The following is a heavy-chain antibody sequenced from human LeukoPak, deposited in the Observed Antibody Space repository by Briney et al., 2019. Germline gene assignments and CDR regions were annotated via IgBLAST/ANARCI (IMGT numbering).Heavy chain of an antibody. CDR1: GYTFTGYY. Sequence: ASVKVSCKASGYTFTGYYMHWVRQAPGQGLEWMGWINPNSGGTNYAQKFQGRATMTRDTSISTAYMELNRLRSDGTAVYYCARASGDFCTSSTCFKSLYYYYMDVWGKGTTVTVSS. V-gene: IGHV1-2*02. J-gene: IGHJ6*03. CDR2: INPNSGGT. D-gene: IGHD2-2*01. CDR3: ARASGDFCTSSTCFKSLYYYYMDV.